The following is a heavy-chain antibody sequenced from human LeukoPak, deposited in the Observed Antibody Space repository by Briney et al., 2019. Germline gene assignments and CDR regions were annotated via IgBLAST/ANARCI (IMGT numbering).Heavy chain of an antibody. CDR3: ASTEQWLDSFDY. D-gene: IGHD6-19*01. V-gene: IGHV4-34*01. CDR2: INHSGST. Sequence: PSETLSLTCAVYGGSFSGYYWSWIRRPPGKGLEWIGEINHSGSTNYNPSLKSRVTISVDTSKNQFPLKLSSVTAADTAVYYCASTEQWLDSFDYWGQGTLVTVSS. J-gene: IGHJ4*02. CDR1: GGSFSGYY.